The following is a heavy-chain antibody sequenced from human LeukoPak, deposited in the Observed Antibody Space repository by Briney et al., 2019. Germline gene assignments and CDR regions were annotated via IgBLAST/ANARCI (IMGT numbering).Heavy chain of an antibody. D-gene: IGHD3-22*01. CDR2: IYHSGST. CDR1: GGSISSGGYY. V-gene: IGHV4-30-2*01. CDR3: ARVDYYDSSGYYVYYFDY. J-gene: IGHJ4*02. Sequence: SGTLSLTCTVSGGSISSGGYYWSWIRQPPGKGLEWIGYIYHSGSTYYNPSLKSRVTISVDRSKNQFSLKLSSVTAADTAVYYCARVDYYDSSGYYVYYFDYWGQGTLVTVSS.